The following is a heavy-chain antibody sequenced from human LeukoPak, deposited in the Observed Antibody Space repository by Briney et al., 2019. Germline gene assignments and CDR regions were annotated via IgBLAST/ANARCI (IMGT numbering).Heavy chain of an antibody. J-gene: IGHJ3*02. Sequence: SETLSLTCAVSGGSISSGGYSWSWIRQLPGKGLEWIGYIYHSGSTYYNPSLKSRVTISVDTSKNQFSLKLSSVTAADTAVYYCARDKSGGVFGVTNGRAFDIWGQGTMVTVSS. CDR3: ARDKSGGVFGVTNGRAFDI. CDR1: GGSISSGGYS. D-gene: IGHD3-3*01. V-gene: IGHV4-30-2*01. CDR2: IYHSGST.